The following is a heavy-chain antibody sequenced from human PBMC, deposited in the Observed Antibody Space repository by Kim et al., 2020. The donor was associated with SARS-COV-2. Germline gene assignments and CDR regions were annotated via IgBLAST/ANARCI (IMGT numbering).Heavy chain of an antibody. CDR2: IYYSGST. J-gene: IGHJ3*02. D-gene: IGHD3-22*01. CDR1: GGSISSYY. Sequence: SETLSLTCTVSGGSISSYYWSWIRQPPGKGLEWIGYIYYSGSTNYNPSLKSRVTISVDTSKNQFSLKLSSVTAADTAVYYCARDDYYDSSGYLSFDIWGQGTMVTVSS. CDR3: ARDDYYDSSGYLSFDI. V-gene: IGHV4-59*01.